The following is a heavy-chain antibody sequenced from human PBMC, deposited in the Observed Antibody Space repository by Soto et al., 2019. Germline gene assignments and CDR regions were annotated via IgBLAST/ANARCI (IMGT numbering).Heavy chain of an antibody. V-gene: IGHV4-59*08. Sequence: QVQLRESGPGLVKPSETLSLICTDSSGSISGYNWGWIRLPPGKGLEWIGYIRDDGSTSYTPSLSSRVTMALETYKKDFSLSLTSVTAAYTAVYYCRRPGCGGLLGLVYVWGQGTTVTVSS. CDR1: SGSISGYN. J-gene: IGHJ6*02. CDR2: IRDDGST. CDR3: RRPGCGGLLGLVYV. D-gene: IGHD1-26*01.